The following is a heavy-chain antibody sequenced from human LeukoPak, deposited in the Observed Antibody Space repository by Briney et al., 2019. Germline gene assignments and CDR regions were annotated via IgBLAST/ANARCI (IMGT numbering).Heavy chain of an antibody. CDR2: ISHDGNDK. V-gene: IGHV3-30*01. Sequence: GGSLRLSCAASGFTFSSYAMHWVRQAPGKGLEWVAFISHDGNDKYFADSVRGRFTISRDISKNTLYLQMNSLRAEDTAVYYCARTPLSSGTNYCSGGRCYNYYYYYGMDVWGRGTTVTVSS. CDR3: ARTPLSSGTNYCSGGRCYNYYYYYGMDV. J-gene: IGHJ6*02. CDR1: GFTFSSYA. D-gene: IGHD2-15*01.